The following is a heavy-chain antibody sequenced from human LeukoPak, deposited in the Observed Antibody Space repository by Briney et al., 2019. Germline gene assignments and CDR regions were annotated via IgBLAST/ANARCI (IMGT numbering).Heavy chain of an antibody. D-gene: IGHD3-3*01. J-gene: IGHJ3*02. V-gene: IGHV4-39*07. CDR3: AREVTPFFAGNDAFDI. Sequence: SETLSLTCTVSGGSISSSSYYWGWIRQPPGKGLEWIGSIYYSGSTYYNPSLKSRVTISVDTPENQFSLKLSSVTAADTAVYYCAREVTPFFAGNDAFDIWGQGTMVTVSS. CDR2: IYYSGST. CDR1: GGSISSSSYY.